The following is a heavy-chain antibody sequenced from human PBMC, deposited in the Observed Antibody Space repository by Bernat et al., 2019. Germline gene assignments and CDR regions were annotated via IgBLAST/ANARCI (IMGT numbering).Heavy chain of an antibody. CDR2: IYCGGNT. D-gene: IGHD3-22*01. Sequence: EMQLVESGGGLIQPGGCVRLSCSASGFTVSSNYMSWVRQTPGKGLDWVSIIYCGGNTYYADSVKGRFTSSRDIAKNTLYLGMNRLRAEDTAVYYCARSDYSDTGGYRVIYFDYWGQGTLVTVAS. CDR1: GFTVSSNY. CDR3: ARSDYSDTGGYRVIYFDY. J-gene: IGHJ4*02. V-gene: IGHV3-53*01.